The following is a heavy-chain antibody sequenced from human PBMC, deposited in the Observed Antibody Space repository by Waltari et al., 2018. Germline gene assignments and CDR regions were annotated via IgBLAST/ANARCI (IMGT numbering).Heavy chain of an antibody. J-gene: IGHJ3*02. CDR3: ARDTGVITIFGVAQGAFDI. Sequence: QLQLQESGPGLVKPSETLSLTCTVSGGSISSSSYYWGWIRQPPGKGLEWIGSIYYSGSTYYNPSLKSRVTISVDTSKNQFSLKLSSVTAADTAVYYCARDTGVITIFGVAQGAFDIWGQGTMVTVSS. D-gene: IGHD3-3*01. CDR1: GGSISSSSYY. CDR2: IYYSGST. V-gene: IGHV4-39*07.